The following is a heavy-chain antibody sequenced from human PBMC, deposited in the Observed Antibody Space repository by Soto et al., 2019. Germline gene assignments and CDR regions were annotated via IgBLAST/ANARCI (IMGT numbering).Heavy chain of an antibody. D-gene: IGHD3-3*01. CDR2: ISGSGDDI. CDR1: GFDFRSYA. V-gene: IGHV3-23*01. Sequence: GVSLRLSCAASGFDFRSYAMSWVRQAPGKGLEWVSGISGSGDDIYNAHSVKGRFSISRDNSQNTTYLQMDRVRAEDTAVYYCVKHDYNFWSGYTLTPCIDVWGQWTAATVS. J-gene: IGHJ6*02. CDR3: VKHDYNFWSGYTLTPCIDV.